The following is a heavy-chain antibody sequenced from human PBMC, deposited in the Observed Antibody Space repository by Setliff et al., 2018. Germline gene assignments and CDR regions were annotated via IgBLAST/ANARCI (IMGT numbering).Heavy chain of an antibody. J-gene: IGHJ4*02. CDR3: ARGSGALGPN. CDR2: IRSSGTS. D-gene: IGHD3-10*01. CDR1: GFSLRDYT. Sequence: GGSLRLSCVASGFSLRDYTINWVRQAPGKGLDWVSSIRSSGTSFYADSVKGRFTISRDNPNNSLYLQMNNLRAEDTAVYCCARGSGALGPNWGQGTLVTVSS. V-gene: IGHV3-21*01.